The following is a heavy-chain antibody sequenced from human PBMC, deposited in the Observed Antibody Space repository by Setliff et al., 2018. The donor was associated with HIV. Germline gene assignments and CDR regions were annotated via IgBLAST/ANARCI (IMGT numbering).Heavy chain of an antibody. D-gene: IGHD3-22*01. CDR3: ARDYHAFRMIVVVDSYYGMDV. CDR2: INWSGGST. CDR1: GFTFSDYY. J-gene: IGHJ6*02. Sequence: PGGSLRLSCAASGFTFSDYYMTWVRQAPGKGLEWVSSINWSGGSTGYADSVKGRFTISRDNAKKTLYLQMNSLRAEDTAVYYCARDYHAFRMIVVVDSYYGMDVWGQGTTVTVSS. V-gene: IGHV3-20*04.